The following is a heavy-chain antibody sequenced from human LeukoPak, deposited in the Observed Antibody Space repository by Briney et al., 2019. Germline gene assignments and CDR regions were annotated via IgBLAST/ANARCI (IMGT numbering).Heavy chain of an antibody. V-gene: IGHV4-34*01. CDR1: GFTFSSYA. Sequence: GSLRLSCAASGFTFSSYAMSWVRQPPGKGLEWIGEINHSGSTNYNPSLKSRVTISVDTSKNQFSLKLSSVTAADTAVYYCARGSTGDYWGQGTLVTVSS. J-gene: IGHJ4*02. CDR3: ARGSTGDY. D-gene: IGHD3-9*01. CDR2: INHSGST.